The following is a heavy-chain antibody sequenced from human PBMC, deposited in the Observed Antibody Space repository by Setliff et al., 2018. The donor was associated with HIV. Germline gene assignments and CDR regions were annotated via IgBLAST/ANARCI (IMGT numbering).Heavy chain of an antibody. CDR3: ARLPQDVRSSIDF. Sequence: SETLSLTCAVYGGSFSGYFWTWIRQPPGKGLEWIGEINHSGTTNYSPSLKSRVAISVEMSKNQFSLKLSSVTPADTAVYYCARLPQDVRSSIDFWGQGTLVTVSS. J-gene: IGHJ4*02. D-gene: IGHD6-6*01. CDR1: GGSFSGYF. V-gene: IGHV4-34*01. CDR2: INHSGTT.